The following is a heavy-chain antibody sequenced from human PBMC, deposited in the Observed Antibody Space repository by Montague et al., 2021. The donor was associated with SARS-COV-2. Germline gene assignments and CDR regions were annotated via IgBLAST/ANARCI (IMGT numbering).Heavy chain of an antibody. J-gene: IGHJ5*02. Sequence: SETLSLTCTVSGGSVSSSGYYWGWIRQPPGKGPEWVGSFYFSGSSYYXXXPKSRVSISVNTSKNQFSLRLSSVTAADTAVYYCSRQRRGGLVVAAPNWFDPWGQGTLVTVSS. V-gene: IGHV4-39*01. CDR1: GGSVSSSGYY. D-gene: IGHD2-15*01. CDR3: SRQRRGGLVVAAPNWFDP. CDR2: FYFSGSS.